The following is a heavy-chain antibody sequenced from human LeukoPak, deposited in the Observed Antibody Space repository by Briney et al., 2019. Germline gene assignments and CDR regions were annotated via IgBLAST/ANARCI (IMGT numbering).Heavy chain of an antibody. V-gene: IGHV3-7*01. CDR3: ARPIAAAFHGAFDI. D-gene: IGHD6-13*01. CDR2: IKQDGREK. J-gene: IGHJ3*02. CDR1: GFTFSTYW. Sequence: GGSLRLSCAASGFTFSTYWMSWVRQAPGKGLEWVANIKQDGREKYYVDSVKGRFTISRDNAKNSLYLQMNSLRAEDTAVYYCARPIAAAFHGAFDIWGQGTMVTVSS.